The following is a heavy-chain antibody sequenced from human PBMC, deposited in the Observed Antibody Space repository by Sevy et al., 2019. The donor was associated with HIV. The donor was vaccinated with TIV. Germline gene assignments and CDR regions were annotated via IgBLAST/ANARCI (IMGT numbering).Heavy chain of an antibody. D-gene: IGHD5-18*01. CDR2: IYDGGTT. Sequence: LLQLRETLSLTCAVSGAAVSGYFWSWVRQPPGKGLEWLGYIYDGGTTNYNPSLDSRLTISVDTSKNQFSLKLSSVTAADTAVYYCARGLQLWLGHFDYWGQGTLVTVSS. J-gene: IGHJ4*02. V-gene: IGHV4-59*02. CDR1: GAAVSGYF. CDR3: ARGLQLWLGHFDY.